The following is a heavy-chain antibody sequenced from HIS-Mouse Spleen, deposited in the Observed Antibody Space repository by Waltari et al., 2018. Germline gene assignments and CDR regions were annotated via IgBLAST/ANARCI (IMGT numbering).Heavy chain of an antibody. Sequence: QVQLVESGGGLVKPGGSLRLSCAASGFTFSDYYMSWIRQAPGKRREWVSYIRMSVMTRYYADSVKGRFTISRDNAKNSLYLQMNSLRAEDTAVYYCARVVPCRRFDLWGRGTLVTVSS. D-gene: IGHD6-6*01. CDR1: GFTFSDYY. CDR2: IRMSVMTR. V-gene: IGHV3-11*01. CDR3: ARVVPCRRFDL. J-gene: IGHJ2*01.